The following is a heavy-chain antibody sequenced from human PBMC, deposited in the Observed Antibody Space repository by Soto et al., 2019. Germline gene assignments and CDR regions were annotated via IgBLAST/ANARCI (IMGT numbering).Heavy chain of an antibody. V-gene: IGHV3-48*02. CDR3: ARDDYDSSGYYYYGMDV. Sequence: PGGSLRLSCAASGFTFSSYSMNWVRQAPGKGLEWVSYISSSSTIYYADSVKGRFTISRDNAKNSLYLQMNSLRDEDTAVYYCARDDYDSSGYYYYGMDVWGQGTTVTVSS. J-gene: IGHJ6*02. CDR2: ISSSSTI. D-gene: IGHD3-22*01. CDR1: GFTFSSYS.